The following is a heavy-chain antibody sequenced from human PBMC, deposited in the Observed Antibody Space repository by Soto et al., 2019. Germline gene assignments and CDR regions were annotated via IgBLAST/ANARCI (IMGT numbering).Heavy chain of an antibody. CDR3: ARDLLEGYSYGSYFDY. CDR2: ISAYNGNT. J-gene: IGHJ4*02. CDR1: GYTFTSYG. D-gene: IGHD5-18*01. V-gene: IGHV1-18*01. Sequence: ASVKVSCKASGYTFTSYGISWVRQAPGQGLEWMGWISAYNGNTNYAQKLQGRVTMTTDTSTSTAYMELRSLRSDDTAVYYCARDLLEGYSYGSYFDYWGQGTLVTVSS.